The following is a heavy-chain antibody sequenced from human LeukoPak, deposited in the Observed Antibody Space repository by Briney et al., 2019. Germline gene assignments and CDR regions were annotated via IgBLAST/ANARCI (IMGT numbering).Heavy chain of an antibody. V-gene: IGHV4-34*01. CDR2: INHSGST. J-gene: IGHJ4*02. Sequence: PSETLSLTCAVYGGSFSGHYWSWLRQPPGKGLEWIGEINHSGSTNYNPSLKSRVTISVDTSKNQFSLKLSSVTAADTAVYYCARGSNWNFGYWGQGTLVTVSS. D-gene: IGHD1-20*01. CDR1: GGSFSGHY. CDR3: ARGSNWNFGY.